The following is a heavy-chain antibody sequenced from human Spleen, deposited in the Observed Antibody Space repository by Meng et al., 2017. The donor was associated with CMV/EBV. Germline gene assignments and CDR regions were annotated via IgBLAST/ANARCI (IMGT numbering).Heavy chain of an antibody. CDR1: EFTLSNYG. J-gene: IGHJ4*02. V-gene: IGHV3-21*01. Sequence: VGSEFTLSNYGMSWVRQTPAKGLEWVSSISSSSSYIYYADSVKGRFTISRDNAKNSLYLQMNSLRAEDTAVYYCARDGTIFGVVIDYWGQGTLVTSPQ. CDR2: ISSSSSYI. CDR3: ARDGTIFGVVIDY. D-gene: IGHD3-3*01.